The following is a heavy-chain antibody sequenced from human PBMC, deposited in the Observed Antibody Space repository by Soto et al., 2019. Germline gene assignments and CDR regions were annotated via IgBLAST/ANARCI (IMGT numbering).Heavy chain of an antibody. D-gene: IGHD4-17*01. CDR2: ISSSSSYI. CDR1: GFTYSNAG. Sequence: PGGSLRLSCAASGFTYSNAGVNWVRQAPGKGLEWVSSISSSSSYITYADSVKGRFTISRDNAKNTLYLQMNSLRAEDTAVYYCARGTQTTVTTRLFDCWGQGTLVTVSS. V-gene: IGHV3-21*01. J-gene: IGHJ4*02. CDR3: ARGTQTTVTTRLFDC.